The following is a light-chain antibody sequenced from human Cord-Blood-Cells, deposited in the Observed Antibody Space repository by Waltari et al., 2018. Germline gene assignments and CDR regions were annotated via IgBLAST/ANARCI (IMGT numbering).Light chain of an antibody. CDR1: HDVSSN. Sequence: ALTHFPATLSESHGETAHLSCRASHDVSSNLAWYQQKPGQAPRLLIYGASPRATGIPARFSGSGSGTEFTLTISSLQSEDFAVYYCQQYNNLPPYTFGEGTKVEIK. J-gene: IGKJ2*01. CDR2: GAS. V-gene: IGKV3-15*01. CDR3: QQYNNLPPYT.